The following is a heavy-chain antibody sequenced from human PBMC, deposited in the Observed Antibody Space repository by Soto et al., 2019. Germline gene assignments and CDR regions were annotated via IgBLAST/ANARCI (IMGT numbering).Heavy chain of an antibody. Sequence: ASVKVSCKASGYTFTRYGISWVGQAPGQGLEWMGWISAYNGNTNYAQKLQGRVTMTTDTSTSTAYMELRGLRSDDTAVYYCASWRVTAMDFDHWGQGTLVTLAS. J-gene: IGHJ4*02. D-gene: IGHD5-18*01. CDR3: ASWRVTAMDFDH. V-gene: IGHV1-18*01. CDR2: ISAYNGNT. CDR1: GYTFTRYG.